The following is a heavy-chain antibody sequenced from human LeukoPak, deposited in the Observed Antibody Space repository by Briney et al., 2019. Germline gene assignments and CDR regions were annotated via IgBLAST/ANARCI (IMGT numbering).Heavy chain of an antibody. D-gene: IGHD6-13*01. J-gene: IGHJ1*01. Sequence: GGSLRLSCAASGFSFSLYWMSWVRQAPGKGLEWVANMKEDGSERYYVDSVKGRFTISRDNAKNSLYLQMNSLRPEDTALYYCAKGGSSSWKEYLQNWGQGTLVTVSS. CDR1: GFSFSLYW. V-gene: IGHV3-7*03. CDR3: AKGGSSSWKEYLQN. CDR2: MKEDGSER.